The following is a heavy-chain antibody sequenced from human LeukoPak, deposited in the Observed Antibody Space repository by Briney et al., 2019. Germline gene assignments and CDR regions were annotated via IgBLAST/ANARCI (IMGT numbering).Heavy chain of an antibody. J-gene: IGHJ4*02. CDR2: ISGSGDST. D-gene: IGHD5-18*01. CDR1: GFTFTNYA. V-gene: IGHV3-23*01. Sequence: GGSLRLSCAASGFTFTNYAMSWVRQAPGKGLEWVSLISGSGDSTYYAHSVQGRFTISRDDSKNTLYLQMSSLRAEDTALYYCAKVDTATVTFSYRGQGTLVTVSS. CDR3: AKVDTATVTFSY.